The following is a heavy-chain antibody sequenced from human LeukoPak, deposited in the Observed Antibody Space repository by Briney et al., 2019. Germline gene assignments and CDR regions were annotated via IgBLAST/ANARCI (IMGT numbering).Heavy chain of an antibody. CDR3: VRDSLSGGASSYFDY. V-gene: IGHV1-18*01. J-gene: IGHJ4*02. CDR1: GYTFSDYG. CDR2: ISPYKSNT. D-gene: IGHD1-26*01. Sequence: GASVKVSCKASGYTFSDYGLSWVRQAPGQGLEWMGWISPYKSNTKYEQKFQARVTMTTDTSTNTAYMEMRSLRSDDTAVYYCVRDSLSGGASSYFDYWGQGTLVTVSS.